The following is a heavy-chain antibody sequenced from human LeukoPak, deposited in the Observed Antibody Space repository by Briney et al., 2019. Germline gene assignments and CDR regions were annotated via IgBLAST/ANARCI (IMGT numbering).Heavy chain of an antibody. CDR1: GFTFSNYG. CDR3: AKDRGIAAATYFDY. CDR2: ISYDGSNK. Sequence: GGSLRLSCAASGFTFSNYGMHWVRQAPGKGLEWMAVISYDGSNKYYADSVKGRFTISRDNSKNTLYLQMNSLRAEDTAVYYCAKDRGIAAATYFDYWGQGTLVTVSS. D-gene: IGHD6-13*01. V-gene: IGHV3-30*18. J-gene: IGHJ4*02.